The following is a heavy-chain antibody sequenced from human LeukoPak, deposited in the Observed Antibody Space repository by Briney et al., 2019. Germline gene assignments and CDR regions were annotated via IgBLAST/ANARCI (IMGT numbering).Heavy chain of an antibody. D-gene: IGHD2-15*01. V-gene: IGHV1-69*13. CDR3: AREARCSGGSCRYNWFDP. CDR1: GGTFSSYA. Sequence: GASVKVSCKASGGTFSSYAISWVRQAPGQGLEWMGGIIPIFGTANYAQKFQGRVTITADESTSTAYMELSSLRSEDTAVYYCAREARCSGGSCRYNWFDPWGQGTLVTVSS. CDR2: IIPIFGTA. J-gene: IGHJ5*02.